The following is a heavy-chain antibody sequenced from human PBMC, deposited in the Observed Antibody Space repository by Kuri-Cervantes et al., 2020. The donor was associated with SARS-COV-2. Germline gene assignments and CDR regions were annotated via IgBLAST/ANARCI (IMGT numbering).Heavy chain of an antibody. J-gene: IGHJ4*02. CDR2: ISYDGSNK. D-gene: IGHD5-18*01. CDR3: AKCDEQDTAKMDY. CDR1: GFTFSSYE. Sequence: GGSLRLSCAASGFTFSSYEMNWVRQAPGKGLVWVAVISYDGSNKYYADSVKGRFTISRDNSKNTLYLQMNSLRREDTALYYCAKCDEQDTAKMDYWGQGALVTVSS. V-gene: IGHV3-30*18.